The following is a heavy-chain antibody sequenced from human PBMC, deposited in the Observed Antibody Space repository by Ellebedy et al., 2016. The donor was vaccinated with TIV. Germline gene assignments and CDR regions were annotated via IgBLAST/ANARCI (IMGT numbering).Heavy chain of an antibody. CDR3: ARWFGELLYVRWFDP. D-gene: IGHD3-10*01. V-gene: IGHV4-59*05. CDR2: IYYTGST. J-gene: IGHJ5*02. CDR1: GGSISSYY. Sequence: LETLSLTCTVSGGSISSYYWSWIRQPPGKGLEWIGSIYYTGSTDYNPSLKSRVAIFADTSKNQFSLRLSSVTAADTAVYYCARWFGELLYVRWFDPWGQGTLVTVSS.